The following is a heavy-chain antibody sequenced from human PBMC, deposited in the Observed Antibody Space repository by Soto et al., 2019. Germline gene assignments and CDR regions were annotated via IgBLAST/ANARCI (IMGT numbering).Heavy chain of an antibody. J-gene: IGHJ5*02. CDR2: IKQDGSEK. CDR1: GFTFSSYW. Sequence: GGSLRLSCAASGFTFSSYWMSWVRQAPGKGLEWVANIKQDGSEKYYVDSVKGRFTISRDNAKNSLYLQMNSLRAEDTAVYYCARDTTKFIVVVPAAAKNASTNWFDPWGQGTLVTVSS. D-gene: IGHD2-2*01. CDR3: ARDTTKFIVVVPAAAKNASTNWFDP. V-gene: IGHV3-7*01.